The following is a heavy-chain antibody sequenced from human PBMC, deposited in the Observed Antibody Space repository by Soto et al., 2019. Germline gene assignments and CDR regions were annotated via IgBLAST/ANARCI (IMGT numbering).Heavy chain of an antibody. V-gene: IGHV4-59*01. CDR2: IYYSGST. CDR1: GGSISSYY. J-gene: IGHJ3*02. Sequence: KSSETLSLTCTVSGGSISSYYWSWIRQPPGKGLEWIGYIYYSGSTNYNPSLKSRVTISVDTSKNQFSLKLSSVTAADTAVYYCARDGGRVGAFDIWGQGTMVTVSS. CDR3: ARDGGRVGAFDI.